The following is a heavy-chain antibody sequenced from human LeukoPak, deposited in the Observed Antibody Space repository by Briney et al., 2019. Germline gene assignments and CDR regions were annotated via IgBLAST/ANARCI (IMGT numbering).Heavy chain of an antibody. CDR3: ARGGDTAMATEAFDI. Sequence: GGSLRLSCAASGFTFSSYAMSWVRQAPGKGLEWVSVIYSGGSTYYADSVKGRFTISRDNSKNTLYLQMNSLRAEDTAVYYCARGGDTAMATEAFDIWGQGTMVTVSS. J-gene: IGHJ3*02. V-gene: IGHV3-53*01. CDR2: IYSGGST. CDR1: GFTFSSYA. D-gene: IGHD5-18*01.